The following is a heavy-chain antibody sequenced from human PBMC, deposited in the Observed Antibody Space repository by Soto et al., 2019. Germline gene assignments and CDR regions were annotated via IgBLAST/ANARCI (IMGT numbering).Heavy chain of an antibody. Sequence: QLLLQESGPGLVKPSETLSLTCTVSGGSILDSTYYWAWIRQSPGKGLEWIGPIIYSGGTFYTPSLKCRVTMSVDTSSTQFSRKLSSVTAADTAVYYCARQASGYYYGWFDPWGQGTLVTVSS. D-gene: IGHD3-22*01. J-gene: IGHJ5*02. V-gene: IGHV4-39*01. CDR3: ARQASGYYYGWFDP. CDR2: IIYSGGT. CDR1: GGSILDSTYY.